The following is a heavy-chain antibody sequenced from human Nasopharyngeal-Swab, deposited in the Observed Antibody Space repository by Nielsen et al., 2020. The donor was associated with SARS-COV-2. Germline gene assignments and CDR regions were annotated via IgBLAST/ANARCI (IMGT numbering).Heavy chain of an antibody. Sequence: ASVKVSCKASRFNGDYLHWLRQSPGQGLEWMGWINANSGGTTYAQKFQGRVAMTRDTSTSTVYIELSSLRSDDTAVYYCARGPYTSGWYGPVFYGLDVWGQGTTVTVSS. CDR1: RFNGDY. CDR2: INANSGGT. J-gene: IGHJ6*02. CDR3: ARGPYTSGWYGPVFYGLDV. V-gene: IGHV1-2*02. D-gene: IGHD6-19*01.